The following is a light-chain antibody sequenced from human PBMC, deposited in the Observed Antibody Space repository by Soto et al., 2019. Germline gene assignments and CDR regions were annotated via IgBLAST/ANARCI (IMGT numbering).Light chain of an antibody. CDR3: CSYAGSNTVL. Sequence: QSVLTQPPSASGSPGQSVTISCTGTSNDIGYYNHVSWYQQHTGKAPKLIIYEVNKRPSGVPDRFSGSKSGNTASLTVSGLQAEDEADYHCCSYAGSNTVLFGGGTQLTVL. CDR2: EVN. CDR1: SNDIGYYNH. J-gene: IGLJ2*01. V-gene: IGLV2-8*01.